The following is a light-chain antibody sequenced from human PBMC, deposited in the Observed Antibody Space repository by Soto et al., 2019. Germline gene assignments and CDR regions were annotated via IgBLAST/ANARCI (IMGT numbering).Light chain of an antibody. J-gene: IGKJ1*01. CDR2: QAS. Sequence: EILLTQCPGSLCVFPGERASIYCRASQSVSSRSVAWDQQKRGQAPRLLLHQASGRATCIPDMFSGSGAGTDFTLTSSRLEPAAFAVYSCPQYGGATRTFGPGTKVDI. V-gene: IGKV3-20*01. CDR3: PQYGGATRT. CDR1: QSVSSRS.